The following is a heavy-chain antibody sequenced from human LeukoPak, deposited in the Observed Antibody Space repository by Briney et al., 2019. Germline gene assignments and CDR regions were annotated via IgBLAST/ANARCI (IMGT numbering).Heavy chain of an antibody. J-gene: IGHJ4*02. CDR1: GGSISSSSYY. CDR2: IYYSGST. V-gene: IGHV4-39*01. Sequence: SETLSLTCTVSGGSISSSSYYWGWIRQPPGKGLEWIGSIYYSGSTYYNPSLKSRVTISVDTSKNQFSLKLSSVTAADTAVYYCARHSGSSGYYSFDYWGQGTPVTVSS. D-gene: IGHD3-22*01. CDR3: ARHSGSSGYYSFDY.